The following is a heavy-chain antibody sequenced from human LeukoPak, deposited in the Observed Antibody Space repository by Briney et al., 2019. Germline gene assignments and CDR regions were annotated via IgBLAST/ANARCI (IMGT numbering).Heavy chain of an antibody. CDR1: GGSISSGDYY. D-gene: IGHD3-22*01. CDR3: ARPYYYDSRIDP. V-gene: IGHV4-30-4*01. CDR2: MYYSGST. Sequence: SETLSLTCTVSGGSISSGDYYWSWIRQPPGKGLEWIAYMYYSGSTYYNPSLKSRVTMSADTSKNQLSPKLSSVTAADTAVYYCARPYYYDSRIDPWGQGILVTVSS. J-gene: IGHJ5*02.